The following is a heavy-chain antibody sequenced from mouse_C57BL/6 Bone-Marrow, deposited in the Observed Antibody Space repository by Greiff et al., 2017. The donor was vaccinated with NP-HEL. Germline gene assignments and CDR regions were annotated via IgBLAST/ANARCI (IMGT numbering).Heavy chain of an antibody. D-gene: IGHD2-4*01. Sequence: QVQLKQPGAELVKPGASVKLSCKASGYTFTSYWMQWVKQRPGQGLEWIGEIDPSDSYTNYNQKFKGKATLTVDTSSSTAYMQLSSLTSDDSAVYYCASLNDYDVDYYAMDYWGQGTSVTVSS. CDR1: GYTFTSYW. V-gene: IGHV1-50*01. CDR2: IDPSDSYT. CDR3: ASLNDYDVDYYAMDY. J-gene: IGHJ4*01.